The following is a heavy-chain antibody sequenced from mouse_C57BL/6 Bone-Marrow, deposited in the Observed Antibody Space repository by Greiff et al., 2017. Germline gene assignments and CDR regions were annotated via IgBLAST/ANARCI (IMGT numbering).Heavy chain of an antibody. CDR2: ISDGGSYT. Sequence: EVQLVESGGGLVKPGGSLKLSCAASGFTFSSYAMSWVRQTPEKRLEWVATISDGGSYTYYPDNVKGRFTISRDNAKNNLYLQMSHLKSEDTAMYYCARGQVITTVVAPYYAMDYWGQGTSVTVSS. CDR3: ARGQVITTVVAPYYAMDY. J-gene: IGHJ4*01. V-gene: IGHV5-4*01. D-gene: IGHD1-1*01. CDR1: GFTFSSYA.